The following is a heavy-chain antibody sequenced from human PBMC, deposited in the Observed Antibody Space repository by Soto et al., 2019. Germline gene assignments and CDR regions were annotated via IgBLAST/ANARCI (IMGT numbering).Heavy chain of an antibody. Sequence: GGSLRLSCAASGFTFSTYGMHWVRQAPGKGLEWVAVISYDGSNIYYADSVKGRFTITRDNSKNTLYLQMNSLRDEDTAVYYCAKVLIAAAATGNFFFDYWGQGALVTVSS. CDR3: AKVLIAAAATGNFFFDY. CDR2: ISYDGSNI. CDR1: GFTFSTYG. J-gene: IGHJ4*02. V-gene: IGHV3-30*18. D-gene: IGHD6-25*01.